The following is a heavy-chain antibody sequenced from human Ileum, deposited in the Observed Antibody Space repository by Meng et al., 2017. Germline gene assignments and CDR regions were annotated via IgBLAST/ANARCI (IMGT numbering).Heavy chain of an antibody. CDR1: GGSISSSSYY. CDR2: IYYSGST. V-gene: IGHV4-39*07. Sequence: SETLSLTCTVSGGSISSSSYYWGWIRQPPGKGLEWIGSIYYSGSTYYNPSLKSRVIISVDTSKNQFSLKLSSVTAADTAVYYCARDLITMVSNYWGQGTLVTVSS. D-gene: IGHD3-10*01. J-gene: IGHJ4*02. CDR3: ARDLITMVSNY.